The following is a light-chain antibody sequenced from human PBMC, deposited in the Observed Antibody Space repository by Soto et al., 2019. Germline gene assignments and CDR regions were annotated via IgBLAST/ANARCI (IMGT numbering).Light chain of an antibody. J-gene: IGLJ2*01. CDR1: SSNIGSNP. CDR2: ANN. CDR3: AAWDASLNAVV. V-gene: IGLV1-44*01. Sequence: QSVLTQPPSASGTPGQRVTISCSGSSSNIGSNPVNWYLQLPGTAPKLLISANNQRPSGVPDRFSGSKSGTSASLAISGLQSEDEADYYCAAWDASLNAVVFGGGTQLTVL.